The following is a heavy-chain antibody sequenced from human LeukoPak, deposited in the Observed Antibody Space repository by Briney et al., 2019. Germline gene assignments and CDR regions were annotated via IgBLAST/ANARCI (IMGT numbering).Heavy chain of an antibody. CDR2: INPNSGGT. J-gene: IGHJ4*02. Sequence: ASVKVSCKASGYTFTGYYMHWVRQAPGQGLKWMGWINPNSGGTNYAQKLQGRVTMTTDTSTSTAYMELRSLRSDDTAVYYCARVDSSGYYSLDYWGQGTLVTVSS. V-gene: IGHV1-2*02. CDR3: ARVDSSGYYSLDY. D-gene: IGHD3-22*01. CDR1: GYTFTGYY.